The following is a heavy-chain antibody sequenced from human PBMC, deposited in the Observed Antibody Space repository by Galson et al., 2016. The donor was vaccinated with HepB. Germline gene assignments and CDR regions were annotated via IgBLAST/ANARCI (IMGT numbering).Heavy chain of an antibody. CDR3: AREAKPYGDIDS. J-gene: IGHJ4*02. Sequence: SCKASGYTFSGFYIHWVRQAPGQGLEWMGWINPNSGVTTYAQKFQGRVTMTRDTSISTVYMELSSLRSDDTAMYYCAREAKPYGDIDSWGQGTLVTVSS. CDR2: INPNSGVT. CDR1: GYTFSGFY. D-gene: IGHD4-17*01. V-gene: IGHV1-2*02.